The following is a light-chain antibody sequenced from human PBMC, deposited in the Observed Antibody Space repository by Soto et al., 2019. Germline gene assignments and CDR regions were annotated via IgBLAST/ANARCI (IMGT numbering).Light chain of an antibody. V-gene: IGKV1-5*03. J-gene: IGKJ1*01. CDR3: QQYNSYSWT. CDR2: KAS. Sequence: DIQMTQSPSTLSASVGDRVTITCRASQSISSWLAWYQQKPGKAPKLLIYKASSLESGVPSRFSGSGSGTEFTLTISSLQPDDFATYYCQQYNSYSWTFGQGPRGIS. CDR1: QSISSW.